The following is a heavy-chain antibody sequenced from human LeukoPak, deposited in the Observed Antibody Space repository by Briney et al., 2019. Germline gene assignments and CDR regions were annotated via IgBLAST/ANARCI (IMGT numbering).Heavy chain of an antibody. D-gene: IGHD2/OR15-2a*01. Sequence: CAASXFTFTSYNFHWVRQAPGKGLQWVGMISYDGNKKYEDSVRGRITISRENSKKKWYLQMTSLRLEDTAVYCCVXXFXNSKPRFDWWGQGTLVTVSS. CDR1: XFTFTSYN. CDR3: VXXFXNSKPRFDW. CDR2: ISYDGNKK. J-gene: IGHJ4*02. V-gene: IGHV3-30*03.